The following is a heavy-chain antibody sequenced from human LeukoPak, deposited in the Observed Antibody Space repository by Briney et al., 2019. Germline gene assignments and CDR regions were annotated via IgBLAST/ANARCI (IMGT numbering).Heavy chain of an antibody. J-gene: IGHJ5*02. CDR1: GGSISSYY. V-gene: IGHV4-59*01. D-gene: IGHD1-1*01. CDR3: ARWNVAYDA. CDR2: IYDSGST. Sequence: SETLSLTCTVSGGSISSYYWSWIRQPPGKGLEWIGNIYDSGSTNYNPSLKSRVTISVDTSKNQFSLRLSSVTAADTAMYFCARWNVAYDAWGQATLVTVSS.